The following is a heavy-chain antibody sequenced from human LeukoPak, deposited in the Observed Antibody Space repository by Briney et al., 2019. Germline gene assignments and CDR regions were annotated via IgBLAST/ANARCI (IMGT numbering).Heavy chain of an antibody. D-gene: IGHD2-15*01. V-gene: IGHV4-4*07. CDR3: ARDLGSSYYFDY. J-gene: IGHJ4*02. Sequence: SETLSLTCTVSGGSINFYYWSWIRQPAGKGLEWIGRIYASGSTNYNSSLKSRVTMSVDTSKNQLSLKVSSVTAADTAVYYCARDLGSSYYFDYWGQGTLVTVSP. CDR2: IYASGST. CDR1: GGSINFYY.